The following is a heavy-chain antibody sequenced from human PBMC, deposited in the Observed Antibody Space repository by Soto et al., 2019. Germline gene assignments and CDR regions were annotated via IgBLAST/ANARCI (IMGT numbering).Heavy chain of an antibody. CDR1: GGTFSSYA. D-gene: IGHD5-18*01. CDR2: IIPIFGTA. CDR3: ARESYGSYYFDY. J-gene: IGHJ4*02. Sequence: SVKVSSKASGGTFSSYAISWVRQAPGQGLEWMGGIIPIFGTANYAQKFQGRVTITADESTSTAYMELSSLRSEDTAVYYCARESYGSYYFDYWGQGTLVTVSS. V-gene: IGHV1-69*13.